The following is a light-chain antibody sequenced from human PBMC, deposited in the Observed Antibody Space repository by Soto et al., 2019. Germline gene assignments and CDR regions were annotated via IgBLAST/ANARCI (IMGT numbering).Light chain of an antibody. CDR1: SSDVGGYNY. J-gene: IGLJ3*02. Sequence: QSALTQPPSASGSPGQSVTISCTGTSSDVGGYNYVSWYQQHPGKAPKLMIYEVSNRPSGVPDRFSGSKSDNTASLTVSGLRSEDESDYYCASWDDSLNGPVFGGGTKLTVL. CDR3: ASWDDSLNGPV. V-gene: IGLV2-8*01. CDR2: EVS.